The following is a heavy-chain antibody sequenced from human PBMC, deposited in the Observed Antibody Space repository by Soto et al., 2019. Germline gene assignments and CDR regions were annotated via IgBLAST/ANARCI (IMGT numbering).Heavy chain of an antibody. J-gene: IGHJ6*02. Sequence: VASVKVSCKASGGTFSSYAISWVRQAPGQGLEWMGGIIPIFGTANYAQKFQGRVTITADESTSTAYMELSSLRSEDTAVYYCARGSYCSGGSCDVSGLYYGMDVWGQGTTVTVSS. CDR2: IIPIFGTA. D-gene: IGHD2-15*01. V-gene: IGHV1-69*13. CDR3: ARGSYCSGGSCDVSGLYYGMDV. CDR1: GGTFSSYA.